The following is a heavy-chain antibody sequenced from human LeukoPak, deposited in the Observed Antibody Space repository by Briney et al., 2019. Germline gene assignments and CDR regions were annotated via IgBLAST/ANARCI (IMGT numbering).Heavy chain of an antibody. D-gene: IGHD1-26*01. CDR3: GRVSSPWSPRDAFDI. J-gene: IGHJ3*02. CDR2: TYYKSKWYN. V-gene: IGHV6-1*01. Sequence: TLSLTCAXXGDSVXSNSATWNWIRQSPSRGLEWLGRTYYKSKWYNDYAVSVKSLITINSDTSKNQFSLQLNSVTPEDTAVYYCGRVSSPWSPRDAFDIWGQGTMVTVSS. CDR1: GDSVXSNSAT.